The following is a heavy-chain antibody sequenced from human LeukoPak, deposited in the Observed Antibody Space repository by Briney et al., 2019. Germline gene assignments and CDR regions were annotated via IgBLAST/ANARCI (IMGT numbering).Heavy chain of an antibody. V-gene: IGHV3-23*01. D-gene: IGHD1-1*01. CDR2: ISSSGGST. Sequence: GGSLRLSCAASGFTFSSYGMSWVRQAPGKGLEWVSAISSSGGSTYYADSVQGRFTISRDNAKNTLYLQMNSLRAEDTAVYYCASGELDSLYYFDYWGQGTLVTVSS. J-gene: IGHJ4*02. CDR3: ASGELDSLYYFDY. CDR1: GFTFSSYG.